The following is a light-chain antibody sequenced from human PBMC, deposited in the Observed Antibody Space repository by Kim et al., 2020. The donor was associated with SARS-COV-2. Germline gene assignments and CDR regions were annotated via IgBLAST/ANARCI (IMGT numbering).Light chain of an antibody. Sequence: GQNVTTYCHGSSYNVGNNYVSWYQQLPGTAPKLLIYDKSKRPSGIPDRFSGSKSGTSATLGITGLQTGDEADYYCGTWDSSLSAVAFGGGTKLTVL. CDR2: DKS. CDR3: GTWDSSLSAVA. CDR1: SYNVGNNY. J-gene: IGLJ2*01. V-gene: IGLV1-51*01.